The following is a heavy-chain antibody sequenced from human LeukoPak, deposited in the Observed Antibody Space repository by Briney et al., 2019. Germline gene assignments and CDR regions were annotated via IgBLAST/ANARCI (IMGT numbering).Heavy chain of an antibody. CDR1: GDSFGGYY. CDR3: ARQAYYSPSGSWTGFDF. V-gene: IGHV4-4*09. J-gene: IGHJ4*02. Sequence: PSETLSLTCTVSGDSFGGYYWTWIRQPPGKGLEWIGYIHTSGGTNYNPSLKSRVTMSVDTSKNQFSLKLTSVTVADTAVYFCARQAYYSPSGSWTGFDFWGQGTLASVSS. CDR2: IHTSGGT. D-gene: IGHD3-10*01.